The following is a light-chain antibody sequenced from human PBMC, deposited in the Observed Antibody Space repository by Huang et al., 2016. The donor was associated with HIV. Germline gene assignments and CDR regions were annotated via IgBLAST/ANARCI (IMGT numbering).Light chain of an antibody. CDR3: QQYDNWPPYT. Sequence: ETVMTQSPATLSVSPGERATRYCRASQSVSSKLVWYPQKPGQAPRLLIYGGSTRATGIPARFSGSGSGTEFTLTISSLQSEDFAVYYCQQYDNWPPYTFGQGTKLDIK. V-gene: IGKV3-15*01. CDR1: QSVSSK. J-gene: IGKJ2*01. CDR2: GGS.